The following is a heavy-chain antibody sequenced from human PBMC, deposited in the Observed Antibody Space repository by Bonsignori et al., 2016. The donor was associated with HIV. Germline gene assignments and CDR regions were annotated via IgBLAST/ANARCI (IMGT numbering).Heavy chain of an antibody. J-gene: IGHJ5*02. CDR2: IYYSGST. CDR3: ARDYYDSSGYLHGFDP. Sequence: WIRQPPGKGLEWIGYIYYSGSTNYNPSLKSRVTISVDTSKNQFSLKLSSVTAADTAVYYCARDYYDSSGYLHGFDPWGQGTLVTVSS. D-gene: IGHD3-22*01. V-gene: IGHV4-59*01.